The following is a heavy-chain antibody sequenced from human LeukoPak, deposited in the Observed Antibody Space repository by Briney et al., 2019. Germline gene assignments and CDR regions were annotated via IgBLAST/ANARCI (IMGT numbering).Heavy chain of an antibody. Sequence: PSETLSLTCAVYGGSFSGYYWSWIRQPPGQGLEWIGEINHSGSTNYNPSLKSRVTISVDTSKNQFSLKLSSVTAADTAVYYCARGGIAAAYYFDYWGQGTLATVSS. CDR3: ARGGIAAAYYFDY. CDR1: GGSFSGYY. D-gene: IGHD6-13*01. V-gene: IGHV4-34*01. CDR2: INHSGST. J-gene: IGHJ4*02.